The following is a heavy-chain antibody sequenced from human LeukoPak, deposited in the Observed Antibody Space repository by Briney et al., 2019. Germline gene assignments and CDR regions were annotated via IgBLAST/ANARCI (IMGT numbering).Heavy chain of an antibody. V-gene: IGHV3-53*01. CDR2: IYSGGGT. J-gene: IGHJ4*02. CDR1: GFTVSNNY. CDR3: ARGGYSYGSDF. Sequence: PGGSLRLSCAASGFTVSNNYMSWVRQAPGKGLEWVSVIYSGGGTYYADSVRGRFTISRDNSKNTLFLHMNSLRAEDTAVYYCARGGYSYGSDFWGQGTLVTVSS. D-gene: IGHD5-18*01.